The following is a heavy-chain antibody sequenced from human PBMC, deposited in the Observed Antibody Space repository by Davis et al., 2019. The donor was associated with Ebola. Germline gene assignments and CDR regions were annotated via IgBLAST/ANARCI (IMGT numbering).Heavy chain of an antibody. CDR1: GFTFSDYT. Sequence: GGSLRLSCEASGFTFSDYTMNWLRQAPGKGLERVSSISSSSSYIYYTDSVRGRFTISRDNAKNSLYLQMTSLGAEDTGVYYCARETSADFWGQGTLVTVSS. CDR3: ARETSADF. CDR2: ISSSSSYI. J-gene: IGHJ4*02. V-gene: IGHV3-21*01. D-gene: IGHD6-6*01.